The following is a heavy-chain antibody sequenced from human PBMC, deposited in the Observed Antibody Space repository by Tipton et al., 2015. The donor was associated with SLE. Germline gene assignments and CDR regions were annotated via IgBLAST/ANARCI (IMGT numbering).Heavy chain of an antibody. CDR2: VYHTGNT. Sequence: TLSLTCSVSTYSISNGHYWAWVRQPPGKGLEWIGTVYHTGNTYYNPSLKSRVTISVDTSKNQFSLKLSSVTAADTAVYYCARHPPRGGSGYALDNWGQGTLVTVSS. J-gene: IGHJ4*02. D-gene: IGHD5-12*01. CDR3: ARHPPRGGSGYALDN. V-gene: IGHV4-38-2*01. CDR1: TYSISNGHY.